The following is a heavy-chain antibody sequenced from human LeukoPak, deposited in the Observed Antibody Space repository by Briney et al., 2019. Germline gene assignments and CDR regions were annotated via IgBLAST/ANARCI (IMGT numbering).Heavy chain of an antibody. CDR3: ARRNSGWNDLKGWFDP. D-gene: IGHD6-19*01. V-gene: IGHV4-61*01. Sequence: SETLSLTCSVSGGSVGGSGSRYYWSWIRQSPGKGLEWIAHIYYTGSVNYNPSLKSRVTMSIDTSRNQFSLKLSYVTAADSAVYYCARRNSGWNDLKGWFDPWGQGTLVIVSS. CDR1: GGSVGGSGSRYY. CDR2: IYYTGSV. J-gene: IGHJ5*02.